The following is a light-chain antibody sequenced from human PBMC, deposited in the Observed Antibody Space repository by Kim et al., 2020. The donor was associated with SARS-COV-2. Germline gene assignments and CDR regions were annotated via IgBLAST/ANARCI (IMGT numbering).Light chain of an antibody. Sequence: PETRSAPPRTARQGVGRYYSEWYHQNSGQTPRALLFSASSGGTAIPDRFGGSGSGTDFPLSISRLEPEDSAVYYCQQYGIAPPYTFCQRTKLEI. J-gene: IGKJ2*01. V-gene: IGKV3-20*01. CDR3: QQYGIAPPYT. CDR2: SAS. CDR1: QGVGRYY.